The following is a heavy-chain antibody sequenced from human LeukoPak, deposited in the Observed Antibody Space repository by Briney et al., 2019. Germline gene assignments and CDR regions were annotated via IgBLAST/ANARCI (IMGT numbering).Heavy chain of an antibody. V-gene: IGHV3-21*04. CDR2: ISSSSSYI. Sequence: GGSLRLSCAASGFTFNSYSMNWVRQAPGKGLEWVSSISSSSSYIYYADSVKGRFTISRDNSKNTLYLQMNSLRAEDTAVYYCARDGFRYSSGVWGQGTLVTVSS. J-gene: IGHJ4*02. CDR3: ARDGFRYSSGV. CDR1: GFTFNSYS. D-gene: IGHD6-19*01.